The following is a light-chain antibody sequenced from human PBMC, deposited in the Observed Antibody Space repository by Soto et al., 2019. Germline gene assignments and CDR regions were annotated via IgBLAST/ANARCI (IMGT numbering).Light chain of an antibody. J-gene: IGLJ3*02. CDR3: SSYTTTNTLWV. V-gene: IGLV2-14*01. Sequence: QSVLTQPASVSGSPGQSITISCTGTSSDVGAYDYVSWYQQNPGKAPKLIISEVSDRPSGVSNRFSGSKAGNTASLTISGLQAEYEADYFCSSYTTTNTLWVFGGGTQLTVL. CDR2: EVS. CDR1: SSDVGAYDY.